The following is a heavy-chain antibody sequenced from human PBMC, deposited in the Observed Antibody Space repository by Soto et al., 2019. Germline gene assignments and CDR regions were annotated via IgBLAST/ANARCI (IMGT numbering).Heavy chain of an antibody. J-gene: IGHJ6*02. CDR2: IKSDGSNT. CDR3: ARGIPGHYGVDV. CDR1: GFDINTYW. V-gene: IGHV3-74*01. Sequence: EVQLVESGGALVQPRGSLGLSCEASGFDINTYWMHWVRQGPGKGLVWVSRIKSDGSNTDYADSVKGRFTISRDNAKNTLYLQMHSLRAEDTAVYSCARGIPGHYGVDVWGQGTTVTVSS. D-gene: IGHD6-13*01.